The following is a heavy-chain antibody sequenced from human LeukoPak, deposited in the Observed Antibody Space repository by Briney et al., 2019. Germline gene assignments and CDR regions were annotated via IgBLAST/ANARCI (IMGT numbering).Heavy chain of an antibody. CDR2: IYYSGST. V-gene: IGHV4-31*03. J-gene: IGHJ4*02. D-gene: IGHD1-26*01. CDR3: ARGIRGRGYFDY. CDR1: GGSISSGGYY. Sequence: PSETLSLTCTVSGGSISSGGYYWSWIRQHPGKGLEWIGYIYYSGSTYYNPFLKSRVTISVDTSKNQFSLKLSSVTAADTAVYYCARGIRGRGYFDYWGQGTLVTVSS.